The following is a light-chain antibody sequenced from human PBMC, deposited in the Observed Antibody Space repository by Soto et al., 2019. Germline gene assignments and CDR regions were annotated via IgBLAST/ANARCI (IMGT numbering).Light chain of an antibody. CDR2: AAS. CDR3: QQSYSTPS. Sequence: DIQMTQSPSSLSASVGDRVTITCRASQSISNYLNWYQQKPGKAPNLLIYAASSLQSGVPSTFSGSGSGTDFTLTISSLQPEDFATYYCQQSYSTPSFGGGTKVEIK. J-gene: IGKJ4*01. CDR1: QSISNY. V-gene: IGKV1-39*01.